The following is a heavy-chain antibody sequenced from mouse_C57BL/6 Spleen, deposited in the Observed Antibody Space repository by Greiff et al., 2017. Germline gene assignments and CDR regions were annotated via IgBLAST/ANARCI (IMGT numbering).Heavy chain of an antibody. CDR1: GYTFTDYN. CDR2: IKPNNGGT. V-gene: IGHV1-22*01. J-gene: IGHJ3*01. CDR3: ARGSYDYDEGFAY. Sequence: EVQLQQSGPELVKPGASVKMSCKASGYTFTDYNMHWVKQSPGKSLEWIGYIKPNNGGTSYNQKFKGKATLTVNKSSSKADMELRSLTSEDSAVYYCARGSYDYDEGFAYWGQGTLVTVSA. D-gene: IGHD2-4*01.